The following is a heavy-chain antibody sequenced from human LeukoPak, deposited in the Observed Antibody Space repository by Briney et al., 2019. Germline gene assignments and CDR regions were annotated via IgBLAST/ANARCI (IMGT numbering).Heavy chain of an antibody. CDR2: IWYDGSHK. V-gene: IGHV3-33*08. D-gene: IGHD3-10*01. Sequence: GGSLRLSCAASGFTFNTYTMSWVRQAPGKGLEWVADIWYDGSHKYYADSVKGRFTISRDNSKNTLHLQMNSLRAEDTAVYYCARDLLLWFGELSGDSDYWGQGTLVTVSS. CDR3: ARDLLLWFGELSGDSDY. J-gene: IGHJ4*02. CDR1: GFTFNTYT.